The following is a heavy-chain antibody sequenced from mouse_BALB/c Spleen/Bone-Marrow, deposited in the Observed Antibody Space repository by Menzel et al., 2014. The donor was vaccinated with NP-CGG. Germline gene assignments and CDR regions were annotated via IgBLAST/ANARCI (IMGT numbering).Heavy chain of an antibody. Sequence: EVKVVESGGGLVQPGGSLRLSCATSGVTFTDYYMSWARQPPGKALEWLGFIRNKVNGYTIEYSASVKGRFTISGDNSQSILYLQMNTLRAEDRSTYYCARDGYDGYWGLGATVTVSS. J-gene: IGHJ2*01. V-gene: IGHV7-3*02. CDR3: ARDGYDGY. CDR1: GVTFTDYY. D-gene: IGHD2-2*01. CDR2: IRNKVNGYTI.